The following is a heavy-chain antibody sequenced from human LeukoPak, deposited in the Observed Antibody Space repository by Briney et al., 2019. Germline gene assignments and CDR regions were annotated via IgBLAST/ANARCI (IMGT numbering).Heavy chain of an antibody. CDR3: ARERDDFWSGYYPNDY. Sequence: SETLSLTCTVSGGSISSRSYYWGWIRQPAGKGLEWIGRIYTSGSTNYNPSLKSRVSISVDTSKNQFSLKLSSVTAADTAVYYCARERDDFWSGYYPNDYWGQGTLVTVSS. CDR2: IYTSGST. J-gene: IGHJ4*02. CDR1: GGSISSRSYY. D-gene: IGHD3-3*01. V-gene: IGHV4-61*02.